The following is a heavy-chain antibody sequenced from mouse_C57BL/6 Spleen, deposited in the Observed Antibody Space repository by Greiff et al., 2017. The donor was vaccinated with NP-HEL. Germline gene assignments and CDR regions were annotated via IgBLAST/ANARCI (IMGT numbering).Heavy chain of an antibody. CDR2: IDPETGGT. J-gene: IGHJ2*01. D-gene: IGHD1-1*01. CDR1: GYTFTDYE. Sequence: VQRVESGAELVRPGASVTLSCKASGYTFTDYEMHWVKQTPVHGLEWIGAIDPETGGTAYNQKFKGKAILTADKSSSTAYMELRSLTSEDSAVYYCTRIAYYYGSSYDYFDYWGQGTTLTVSS. CDR3: TRIAYYYGSSYDYFDY. V-gene: IGHV1-15*01.